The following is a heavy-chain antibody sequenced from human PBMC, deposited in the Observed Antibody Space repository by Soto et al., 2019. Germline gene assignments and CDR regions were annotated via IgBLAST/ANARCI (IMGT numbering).Heavy chain of an antibody. V-gene: IGHV3-30*03. CDR3: DCGQYYFDC. J-gene: IGHJ4*02. D-gene: IGHD2-21*02. Sequence: QVQLVESGGGVVQPGRSLRLSCAASGFPFSSYGRHWVREAPGKGLEWVAVISYDGSNKYYADSVKGRFTISRDNSASKLYLQMNIMRRELTGIYYCDCGQYYFDCRGQGTLVSVST. CDR2: ISYDGSNK. CDR1: GFPFSSYG.